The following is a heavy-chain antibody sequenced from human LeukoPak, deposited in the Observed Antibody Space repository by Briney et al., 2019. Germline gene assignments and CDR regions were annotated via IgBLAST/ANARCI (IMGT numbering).Heavy chain of an antibody. CDR1: GFTFSSHG. CDR2: IWYDGSKK. V-gene: IGHV3-33*01. J-gene: IGHJ4*02. CDR3: SRDTSRGNLYY. D-gene: IGHD2/OR15-2a*01. Sequence: GRSLRLSCAASGFTFSSHGMYWVRQAPGKGLEWVALIWYDGSKKNYADSVKGRFTISRDNSKNTLYLQMNSLRAEDTAVYYCSRDTSRGNLYYWGQGNLVTVSS.